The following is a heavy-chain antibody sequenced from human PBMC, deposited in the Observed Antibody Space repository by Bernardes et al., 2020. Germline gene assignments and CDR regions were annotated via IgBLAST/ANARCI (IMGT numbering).Heavy chain of an antibody. J-gene: IGHJ4*02. Sequence: GGSLRLSCTASGFIFSDSYLSWIRQAPGTGLEWISYISVYTGYTTYAGSVKGRFTISRDNARNSLYLQMTNLIADETATYFCARDTSRFTASMDFESWGQGTLVTVAS. CDR3: ARDTSRFTASMDFES. CDR2: ISVYTGYT. D-gene: IGHD3-9*01. V-gene: IGHV3-11*05. CDR1: GFIFSDSY.